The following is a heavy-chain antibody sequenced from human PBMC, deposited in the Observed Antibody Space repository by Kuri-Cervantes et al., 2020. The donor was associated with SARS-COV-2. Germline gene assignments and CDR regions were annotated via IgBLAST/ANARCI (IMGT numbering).Heavy chain of an antibody. CDR2: INHSGNT. J-gene: IGHJ6*02. V-gene: IGHV4-34*01. Sequence: SETLSLTCAVYGGSFSGYYWSWIRQPPGKGLEWIGEINHSGNTNYNPSLKSRVTISVDTSKNQFSLKLSSVTAADTAVYYCARLGVAYCSSTSCPRSYYYGMDVWGQGTTVTVSS. D-gene: IGHD2-2*01. CDR3: ARLGVAYCSSTSCPRSYYYGMDV. CDR1: GGSFSGYY.